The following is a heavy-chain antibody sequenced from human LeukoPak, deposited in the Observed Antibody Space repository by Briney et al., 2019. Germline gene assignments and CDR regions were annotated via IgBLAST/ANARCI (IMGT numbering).Heavy chain of an antibody. CDR2: ISWNSGSI. CDR1: GFTFDDYA. J-gene: IGHJ4*02. D-gene: IGHD6-6*01. V-gene: IGHV3-9*01. Sequence: PGGSLRLSCAASGFTFDDYAMHWVRQAPGKGLEGVSGISWNSGSIGYADSVKGRFTISRDNAKNSLYLQMNSLRAEDTALYYCAKEDSSSSLDYWGQGTLVTVSS. CDR3: AKEDSSSSLDY.